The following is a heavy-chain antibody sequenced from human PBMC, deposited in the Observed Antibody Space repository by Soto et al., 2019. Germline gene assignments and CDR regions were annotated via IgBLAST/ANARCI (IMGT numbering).Heavy chain of an antibody. CDR3: ASTYYDFWSGYYFGGKTGDAFAI. D-gene: IGHD3-3*01. J-gene: IGHJ3*02. Sequence: SEALSLTCAVYGGSFSGYYWSGIRQPPGKGLEWIGEINHSGSTNYNPSLKSRVTISVDTSKNQFSLKLSSVTAADTAVYYCASTYYDFWSGYYFGGKTGDAFAIWGQGTMVTVSS. CDR2: INHSGST. CDR1: GGSFSGYY. V-gene: IGHV4-34*01.